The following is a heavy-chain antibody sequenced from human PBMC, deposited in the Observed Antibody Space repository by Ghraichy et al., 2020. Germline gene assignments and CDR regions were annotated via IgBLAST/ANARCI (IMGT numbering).Heavy chain of an antibody. CDR3: AKDWLYDSSGMFDH. J-gene: IGHJ4*02. CDR1: GFTFGDYA. Sequence: GGSLRLSCAASGFTFGDYAMHWVRQAPGKGLEWVSSIRLDSGSIGYADSVKGRFTISRDNAKNSLYLQMNSLRAEDTALYYCAKDWLYDSSGMFDHWGQGNLVTVSS. CDR2: IRLDSGSI. D-gene: IGHD3-22*01. V-gene: IGHV3-9*01.